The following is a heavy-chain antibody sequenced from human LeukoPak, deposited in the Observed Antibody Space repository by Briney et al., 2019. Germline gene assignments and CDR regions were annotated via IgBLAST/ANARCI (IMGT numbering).Heavy chain of an antibody. D-gene: IGHD3-16*02. Sequence: SETLSLTCAVSGGSISTYYWNWIRQPPGKGLEWIGYIYYTGSTIYNPSLKSRVTISVDTSKNQFSLKLSSVTAADTAVYYCARGVHDYVWGSYRLGFDYWGQGTLVTVSS. CDR2: IYYTGST. V-gene: IGHV4-59*12. CDR3: ARGVHDYVWGSYRLGFDY. CDR1: GGSISTYY. J-gene: IGHJ4*02.